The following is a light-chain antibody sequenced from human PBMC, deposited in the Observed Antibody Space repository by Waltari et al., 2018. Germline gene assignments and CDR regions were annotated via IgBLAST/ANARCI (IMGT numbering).Light chain of an antibody. Sequence: DIQMTQSPSTLSASVGDRVPITCRASQSISPWFAWYQQQPGNAPKLLIYEARTLQDGVSSRFSGSGSGTEFTLTISSLQPEDFATYYCQRYNGFSGTCGQRTKVEI. CDR3: QRYNGFSGT. V-gene: IGKV1-5*01. CDR2: EAR. CDR1: QSISPW. J-gene: IGKJ2*02.